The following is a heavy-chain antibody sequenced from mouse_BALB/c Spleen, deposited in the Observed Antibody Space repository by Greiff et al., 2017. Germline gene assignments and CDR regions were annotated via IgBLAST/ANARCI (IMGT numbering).Heavy chain of an antibody. Sequence: QVQLQQPGAELVKPGASVKLSCKASGYTFTSYYMYWVKQRPGQGLEWIGGINPSNGGTNFNEKFKSKATLTVDKSSSTAYMQLSSLTSEDSAVYYCTRDGNPFAYWGQGTLVTVSA. CDR2: INPSNGGT. CDR1: GYTFTSYY. D-gene: IGHD2-1*01. CDR3: TRDGNPFAY. V-gene: IGHV1S81*02. J-gene: IGHJ3*01.